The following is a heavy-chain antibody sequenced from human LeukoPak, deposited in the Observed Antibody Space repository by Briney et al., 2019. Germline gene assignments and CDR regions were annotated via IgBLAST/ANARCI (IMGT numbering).Heavy chain of an antibody. J-gene: IGHJ6*03. CDR1: GGSISSYY. D-gene: IGHD3-10*01. CDR2: IYYSGST. Sequence: PSETLSLTCTVSGGSISSYYWSWIRQPPGKGPEWIGYIYYSGSTNYNPSLKSRVTISVDTSKNQFSLKLSSVTAADTAVYYCAVKYYYGSGSYSNYYYYYMDVWGKGTTVTVSS. V-gene: IGHV4-59*01. CDR3: AVKYYYGSGSYSNYYYYYMDV.